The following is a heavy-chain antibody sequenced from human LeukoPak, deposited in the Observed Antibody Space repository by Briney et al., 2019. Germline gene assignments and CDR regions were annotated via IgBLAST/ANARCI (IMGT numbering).Heavy chain of an antibody. Sequence: PSETLSLTCTLSGGSFSSYYWSWIRRPPGKGLEWIGYIYYSGSTNYNPSLKSRVTISVDTSKNQFSLKLSSVTAADTAVYYCASLELFGESLTDDAFDIWGQGTMVTVSS. CDR2: IYYSGST. V-gene: IGHV4-59*01. CDR3: ASLELFGESLTDDAFDI. J-gene: IGHJ3*02. CDR1: GGSFSSYY. D-gene: IGHD3-10*02.